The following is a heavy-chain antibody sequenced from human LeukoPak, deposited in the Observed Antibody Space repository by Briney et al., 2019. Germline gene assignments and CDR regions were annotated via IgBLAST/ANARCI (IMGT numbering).Heavy chain of an antibody. CDR2: IYTSGST. CDR1: GGSISSYY. Sequence: SETLSLTCTVSGGSISSYYWSWIRQPAGKGLEWIGRIYTSGSTNYNPSLKSRVTMSVDTSKSQFSLKLSSVTAADTAVYYCARSYSSSWYYPENWFDPWGQGTLVTVSS. D-gene: IGHD6-13*01. CDR3: ARSYSSSWYYPENWFDP. V-gene: IGHV4-4*07. J-gene: IGHJ5*02.